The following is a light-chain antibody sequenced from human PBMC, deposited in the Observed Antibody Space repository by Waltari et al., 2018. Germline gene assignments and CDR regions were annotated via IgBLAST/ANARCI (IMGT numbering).Light chain of an antibody. CDR2: DVS. J-gene: IGLJ3*02. CDR1: SIDVGSYNS. Sequence: QSALTQPASVSGSPGQSITISCPGISIDVGSYNSVSWYQAHPGQGPKVIIYDVSDRPSGVSARFSGSKSGNTASLTISGLQAEDEADYYCSSQSSNNVVLFGGGTKVTVL. V-gene: IGLV2-14*03. CDR3: SSQSSNNVVL.